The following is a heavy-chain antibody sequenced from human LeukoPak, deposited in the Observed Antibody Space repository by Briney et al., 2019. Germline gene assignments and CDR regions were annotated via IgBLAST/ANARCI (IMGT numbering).Heavy chain of an antibody. CDR3: ARGPLHYDILTGYYRDAFDL. Sequence: SETLSLTCTVSGGSISSYFCSWIRQPPGKGLEWIGYIYDSGSTDYNPSLKSRVTISVDTSKNHFSLRLSSVTAADTAVYYCARGPLHYDILTGYYRDAFDLWGQGTMVTVSS. CDR1: GGSISSYF. D-gene: IGHD3-9*01. J-gene: IGHJ3*01. V-gene: IGHV4-59*01. CDR2: IYDSGST.